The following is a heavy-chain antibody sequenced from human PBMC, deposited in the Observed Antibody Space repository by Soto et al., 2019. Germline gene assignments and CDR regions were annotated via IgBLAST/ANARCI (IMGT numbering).Heavy chain of an antibody. CDR2: IITISGTA. D-gene: IGHD2-2*01. J-gene: IGHJ6*02. V-gene: IGHV1-69*01. CDR3: ARSQGSRTSLEIYYYYYDGMAV. Sequence: QVQLVQSGAEVKKPGSSVKVSCKASGGTFSSYAISWVRQAPGQGLEWMGGIITISGTANYAQKFQGRVTITTDEDTSTAYMELSSLRSEDTAVYYCARSQGSRTSLEIYYYYYDGMAVWGQGTTVTVSS. CDR1: GGTFSSYA.